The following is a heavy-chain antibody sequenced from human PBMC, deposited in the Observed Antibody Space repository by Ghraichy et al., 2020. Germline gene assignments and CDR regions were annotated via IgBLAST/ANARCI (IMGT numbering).Heavy chain of an antibody. CDR2: IYYSGST. J-gene: IGHJ4*02. V-gene: IGHV4-39*01. CDR3: ARGYDFDI. D-gene: IGHD1-20*01. Sequence: SETLSLTCTVSGGSISSSSYYWGWIRQPPGKGLEWIGSIYYSGSTYYNPSLKSRVTISVDTSKNQFSLKLRSVTAADTAVYYCARGYDFDIWGQGTRVTVSS. CDR1: GGSISSSSYY.